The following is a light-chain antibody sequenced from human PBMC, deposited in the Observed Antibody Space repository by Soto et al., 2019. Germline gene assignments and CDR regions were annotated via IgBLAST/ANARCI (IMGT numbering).Light chain of an antibody. CDR2: GAS. CDR3: QQYGSSPRT. V-gene: IGKV3-20*01. J-gene: IGKJ1*01. CDR1: QSVSNNF. Sequence: EIMLTQSPGTLSLFPGERATLSYRASQSVSNNFLAWYQQKPGQAPTLLIYGASSRATGIPDRFSGSGSGTDFTLAISRLEPEDFAVYYCQQYGSSPRTFGQGTKVDIK.